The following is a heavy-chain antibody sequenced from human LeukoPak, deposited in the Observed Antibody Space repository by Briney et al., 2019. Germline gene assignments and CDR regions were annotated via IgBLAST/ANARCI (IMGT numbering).Heavy chain of an antibody. CDR3: ARWGMVRGAYNWFDP. D-gene: IGHD3-10*01. Sequence: GASVKVSCKASGYIFTGYYMHWVRQAPGQGLEWMGWINPNSGGTNYAQKLQGRVTMTTDTSTSTAYMELRSLRSDDTAVYYCARWGMVRGAYNWFDPWGQGTLVTVSS. CDR1: GYIFTGYY. V-gene: IGHV1-2*02. CDR2: INPNSGGT. J-gene: IGHJ5*02.